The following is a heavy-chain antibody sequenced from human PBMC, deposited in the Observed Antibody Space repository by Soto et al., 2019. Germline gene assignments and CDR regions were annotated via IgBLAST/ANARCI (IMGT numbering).Heavy chain of an antibody. D-gene: IGHD1-1*01. CDR2: IRAHNGNT. Sequence: QVHLVQSGAEVKKPGASVKVSCKGSGYAFTTYGITLVRQAPGQGLEGMGWIRAHNGNTNYAPELQGRVTVTRDTSTRTAYTELRGLISVDRAMYYCARGRYGDYWGQGAVVTVSS. J-gene: IGHJ4*02. CDR3: ARGRYGDY. V-gene: IGHV1-18*01. CDR1: GYAFTTYG.